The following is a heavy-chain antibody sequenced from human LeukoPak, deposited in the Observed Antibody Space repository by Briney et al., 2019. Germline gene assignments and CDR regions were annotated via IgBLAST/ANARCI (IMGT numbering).Heavy chain of an antibody. D-gene: IGHD4-17*01. CDR1: GGSISSSSYC. J-gene: IGHJ4*02. V-gene: IGHV4-39*01. CDR2: IYYSGST. CDR3: ARQGGYGDYAFRLY. Sequence: PSETLSLTCTVSGGSISSSSYCWGWIRQPPGKGLEWIGSIYYSGSTYYNPSLKSRVTISVDTSKNQFSLKLSSVTAADTAVYYCARQGGYGDYAFRLYWGQGTLVTVSS.